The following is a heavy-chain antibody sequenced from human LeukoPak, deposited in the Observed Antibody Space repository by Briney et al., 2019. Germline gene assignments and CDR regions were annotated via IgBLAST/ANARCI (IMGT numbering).Heavy chain of an antibody. D-gene: IGHD6-13*01. CDR3: ARVAHGRSLVQEIS. CDR1: GYTFSNYG. CDR2: ISGYNGNT. V-gene: IGHV1-18*01. Sequence: GASVKVSCKASGYTFSNYGLSWVRQAPGQGLEWMGWISGYNGNTNYAQKVQGRVSMTTDTSTSTVYMELRSLRFDDTAVYYCARVAHGRSLVQEISWGQGTLVTVSS. J-gene: IGHJ4*02.